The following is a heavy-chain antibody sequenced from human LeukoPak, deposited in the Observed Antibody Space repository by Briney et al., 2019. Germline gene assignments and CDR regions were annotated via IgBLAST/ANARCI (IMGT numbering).Heavy chain of an antibody. Sequence: ASVKVSCTAPGYTFTSYYIHWVRHAPGQGLEWTGIINPSGGITSYAQKFQGRVTMTRDTSTSTVYMELSSLRSEDTAVYYCAREGPYSDSSRSRFDYWGQGTLVTVSS. CDR2: INPSGGIT. V-gene: IGHV1-46*01. CDR3: AREGPYSDSSRSRFDY. CDR1: GYTFTSYY. D-gene: IGHD6-6*01. J-gene: IGHJ4*02.